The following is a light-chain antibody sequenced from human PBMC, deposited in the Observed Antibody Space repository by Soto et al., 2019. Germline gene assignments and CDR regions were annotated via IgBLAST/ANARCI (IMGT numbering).Light chain of an antibody. V-gene: IGKV3-15*01. CDR2: GAS. CDR1: QSVRSY. J-gene: IGKJ1*01. Sequence: EIVMTQSPATLSVSPGARATLSCRASQSVRSYLAWYQQKPGQTPSLLIYGASTRATGVPARFSGSGSGTDLSLTISSLQHADFSVYYCQQYHSWPALTFGQGTKVEVK. CDR3: QQYHSWPALT.